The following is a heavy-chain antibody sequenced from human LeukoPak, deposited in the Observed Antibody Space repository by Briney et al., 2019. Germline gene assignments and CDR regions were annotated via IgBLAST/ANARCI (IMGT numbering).Heavy chain of an antibody. CDR3: ARYSGSYYASDY. J-gene: IGHJ4*02. V-gene: IGHV4-39*01. Sequence: SETLSLTCTVSGGSISSSSYYWGWIRQPPGKGLEWIGSIYYSGSTYYNPSLKSRVTISVDTSKNQFSLKLSSVTAADTAAYYCARYSGSYYASDYWGQGTLVTVSS. CDR2: IYYSGST. CDR1: GGSISSSSYY. D-gene: IGHD1-26*01.